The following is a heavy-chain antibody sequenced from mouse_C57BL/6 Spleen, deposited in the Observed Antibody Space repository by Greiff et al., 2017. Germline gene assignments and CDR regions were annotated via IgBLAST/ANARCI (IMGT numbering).Heavy chain of an antibody. CDR1: GFTFSDYY. Sequence: DVKLVESGGGLVQPGGSLKLSCAASGFTFSDYYMYWVRQTPEKRLEWVAYISNGGGSTYSPDTVKGRFTISRDNAKNTLYLQMGRLKSEDTAMYYCASDGYPYCDVWGTGTTVTVSS. V-gene: IGHV5-12*01. CDR2: ISNGGGST. J-gene: IGHJ1*03. CDR3: ASDGYPYCDV. D-gene: IGHD2-3*01.